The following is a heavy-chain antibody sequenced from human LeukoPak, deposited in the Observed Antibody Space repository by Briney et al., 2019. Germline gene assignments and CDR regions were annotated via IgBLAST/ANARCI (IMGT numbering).Heavy chain of an antibody. V-gene: IGHV3-23*01. CDR3: AKVTYGSGTYGAFDS. J-gene: IGHJ4*02. D-gene: IGHD3-10*01. CDR1: GFTFSSYG. CDR2: ISGSGDYT. Sequence: PGGSLRLSCAASGFTFSSYGMSWGRQAPGKGLEWVSTISGSGDYTYYADSVKGRFTISRDNSKNTLYLQMNSLRAEDTAIYYCAKVTYGSGTYGAFDSWGQGTLVTVSS.